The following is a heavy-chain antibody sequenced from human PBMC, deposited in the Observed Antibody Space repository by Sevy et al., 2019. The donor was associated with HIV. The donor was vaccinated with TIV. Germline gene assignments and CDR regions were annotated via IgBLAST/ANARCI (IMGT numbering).Heavy chain of an antibody. J-gene: IGHJ6*02. CDR1: GFTFSDHY. V-gene: IGHV3-72*01. CDR3: ARGPVVVPAAMEDYYYGMDV. D-gene: IGHD2-2*01. CDR2: TRNKANSYTT. Sequence: GGSLRLSCAASGFTFSDHYMDWVRQAPGKGLEWVGRTRNKANSYTTEYAASVKGRFTISRDDSKDSLYLQMNSLKTEDTAGYYSARGPVVVPAAMEDYYYGMDVWGQGTTVTVSS.